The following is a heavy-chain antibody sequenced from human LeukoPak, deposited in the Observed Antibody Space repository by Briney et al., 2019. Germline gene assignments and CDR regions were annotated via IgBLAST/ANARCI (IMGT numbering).Heavy chain of an antibody. CDR1: GGTFSSYA. CDR3: ARVRGRIAARALGSDY. J-gene: IGHJ4*02. V-gene: IGHV1-69*01. D-gene: IGHD6-6*01. CDR2: IIPIFGTA. Sequence: SVKVSCKASGGTFSSYAISWVRQAPGQGLEWMGGIIPIFGTANYAQKFQGRVTITADESTSTAYMELSSLRSEDTAVYYCARVRGRIAARALGSDYWGQGTLVTVSS.